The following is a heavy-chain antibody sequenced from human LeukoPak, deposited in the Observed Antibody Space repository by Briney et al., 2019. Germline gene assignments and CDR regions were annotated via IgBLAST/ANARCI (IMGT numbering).Heavy chain of an antibody. Sequence: GGSLRLSCTASGFTFDYYIAWIRQAPGKGLDWVAYISSSGTVTYYADSVKGRFTVSRDNAKNSLYLQMDNLKADDTAMYYCARPARLGISYPDAFVNWGQGTMVTVSS. V-gene: IGHV3-11*04. CDR1: GFTFDYY. D-gene: IGHD3-16*01. CDR3: ARPARLGISYPDAFVN. CDR2: ISSSGTVT. J-gene: IGHJ3*02.